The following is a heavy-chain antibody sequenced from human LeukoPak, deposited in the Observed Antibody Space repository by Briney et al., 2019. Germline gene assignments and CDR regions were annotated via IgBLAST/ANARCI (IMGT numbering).Heavy chain of an antibody. J-gene: IGHJ6*03. Sequence: GASVKVSCKASGYTFTSYAMHWVRQAPGQRLEWMGWINAGNGNTKYSQELQGRVTITRDTSASTAYMELSSLRSEDMAVYYCARAEVLRYFGYMDVWGKGTTVTVSS. V-gene: IGHV1-3*03. CDR1: GYTFTSYA. D-gene: IGHD3-9*01. CDR2: INAGNGNT. CDR3: ARAEVLRYFGYMDV.